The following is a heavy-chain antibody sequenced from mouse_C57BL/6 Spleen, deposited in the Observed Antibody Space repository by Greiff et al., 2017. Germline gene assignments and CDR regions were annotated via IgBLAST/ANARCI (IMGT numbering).Heavy chain of an antibody. V-gene: IGHV1-55*01. CDR2: IYPGSGST. CDR1: GYTFTSYW. Sequence: QVQLQQSGAELVKPGASVKMSCKASGYTFTSYWITWVKQRPGQGLEWIGDIYPGSGSTNYNEKFKSKATLTVDTSSSTAYMQLSSLTSEDSAVYYCARTPHYYGSSYRYWYFDVWGTGTTVTVSS. J-gene: IGHJ1*03. CDR3: ARTPHYYGSSYRYWYFDV. D-gene: IGHD1-1*01.